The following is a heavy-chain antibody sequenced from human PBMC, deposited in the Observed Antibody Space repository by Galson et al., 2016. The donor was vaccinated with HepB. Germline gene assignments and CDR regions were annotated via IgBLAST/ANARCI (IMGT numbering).Heavy chain of an antibody. D-gene: IGHD2-15*01. V-gene: IGHV1-18*01. CDR1: GYIFTSYG. CDR3: ARDLTPLRGCCDLDY. CDR2: ISAYNGNT. Sequence: QSGAEVKKPGESLKTSCKASGYIFTSYGISWVRQAPGQGLEWMGWISAYNGNTNYAQKLQGRVTMTTDTPTSTAYTELRSLRSDDTAVYYCARDLTPLRGCCDLDYWGQGTLVTVSS. J-gene: IGHJ4*02.